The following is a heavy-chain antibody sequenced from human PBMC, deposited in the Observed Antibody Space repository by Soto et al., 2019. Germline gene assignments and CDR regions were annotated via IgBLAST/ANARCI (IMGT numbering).Heavy chain of an antibody. CDR1: GFSLTNTGAT. J-gene: IGHJ5*01. D-gene: IGHD3-9*01. CDR3: AHSRFEILTGPSDS. V-gene: IGHV2-5*01. Sequence: QITLKESGPTLVQPTQTLTLTCTFSGFSLTNTGATVGWNHQAPGKGLEWLALIYWHDDKRYNPSLKNRLTIAKDTSRNQVVLTLTNVGPVDTATYYCAHSRFEILTGPSDSWGQGTLVTVSS. CDR2: IYWHDDK.